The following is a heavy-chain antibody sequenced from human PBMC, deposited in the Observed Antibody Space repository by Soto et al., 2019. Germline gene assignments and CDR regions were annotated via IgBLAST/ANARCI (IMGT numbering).Heavy chain of an antibody. D-gene: IGHD1-20*01. CDR1: GGTFSSYA. V-gene: IGHV1-69*12. CDR2: IIPIFDTA. J-gene: IGHJ6*02. Sequence: QVQLVQSGAEVKKPGSSVKVSCKASGGTFSSYAISWVRQAPGQGLEWMGGIIPIFDTADYAQKFQGRVTVTADESTSTACMELSSLRSEDTAVYYCASHGISYPWVYYCGMDVWGQGTTVTVSS. CDR3: ASHGISYPWVYYCGMDV.